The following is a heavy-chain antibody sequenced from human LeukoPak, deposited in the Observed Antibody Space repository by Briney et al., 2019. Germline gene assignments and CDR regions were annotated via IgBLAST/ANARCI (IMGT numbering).Heavy chain of an antibody. Sequence: SETLSLTCTVSGGSISSYYWSWIRQPPGKGLEWIGYIYYSGSTNYNPSLKSRVTILVDTSKNQFSLKLSSVTAADTAVYYCAGSEEGDCGSYWGQGTLVTVSS. CDR3: AGSEEGDCGSY. V-gene: IGHV4-59*08. CDR1: GGSISSYY. J-gene: IGHJ4*02. CDR2: IYYSGST. D-gene: IGHD2-21*02.